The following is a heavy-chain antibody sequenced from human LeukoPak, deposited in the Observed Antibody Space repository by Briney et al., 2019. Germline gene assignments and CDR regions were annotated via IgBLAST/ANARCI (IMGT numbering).Heavy chain of an antibody. J-gene: IGHJ3*02. CDR3: AKPARTDAFDI. V-gene: IGHV3-23*01. D-gene: IGHD1-14*01. Sequence: GGSLRLSCAASGFTFNNYAMNWVRQAPGKGLEWVSSISGSGGRTYYADSVKGRFTISRDNSKNTLYLQMNSLRAEDTAVYYCAKPARTDAFDIWGQGTMVTVSS. CDR1: GFTFNNYA. CDR2: ISGSGGRT.